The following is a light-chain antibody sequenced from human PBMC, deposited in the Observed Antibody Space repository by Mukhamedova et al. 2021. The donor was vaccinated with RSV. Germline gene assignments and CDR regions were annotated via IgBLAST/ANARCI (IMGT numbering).Light chain of an antibody. CDR2: GAS. Sequence: LSCRASQSVSSSYLAWYQQKPGQAPRLLIYGASSRATGIPDFTLTISRLEPEDFAVYYCQQYGSSPNSFGQGTKLEIK. CDR1: QSVSSSY. J-gene: IGKJ2*03. CDR3: QQYGSSPNS. V-gene: IGKV3-20*01.